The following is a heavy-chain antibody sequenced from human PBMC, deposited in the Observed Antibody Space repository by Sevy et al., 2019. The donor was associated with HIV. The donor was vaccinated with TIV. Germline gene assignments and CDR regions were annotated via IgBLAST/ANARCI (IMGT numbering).Heavy chain of an antibody. Sequence: GGSLRLSCAASGFTFDDYAMHWVRQAPGKGLEWVSGISWNSGSIGYADSVKGRFTISRDNAKNSLYLQMNSLRAEDTALYYCAKDIRGRDYGMDVWAKGPRSPSP. V-gene: IGHV3-9*01. CDR2: ISWNSGSI. CDR1: GFTFDDYA. CDR3: AKDIRGRDYGMDV. D-gene: IGHD3-10*01. J-gene: IGHJ6*02.